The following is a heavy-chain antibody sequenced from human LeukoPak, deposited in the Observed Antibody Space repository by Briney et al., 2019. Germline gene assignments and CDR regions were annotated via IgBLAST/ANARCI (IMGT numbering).Heavy chain of an antibody. CDR3: VNEHSGWHAFDI. Sequence: GASVKLSCKVSGYILTELSMHWVRQAPGKGLEWMGGFDPEDGETLYAQKLQGRVTMTEDASTDTAYMELSSLSSEDTAMYYCVNEHSGWHAFDIWGQGTMVTVSS. V-gene: IGHV1-24*01. CDR2: FDPEDGET. D-gene: IGHD6-19*01. CDR1: GYILTELS. J-gene: IGHJ3*02.